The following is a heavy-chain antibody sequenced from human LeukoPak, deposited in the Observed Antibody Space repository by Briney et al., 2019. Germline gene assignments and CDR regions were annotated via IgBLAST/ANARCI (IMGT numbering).Heavy chain of an antibody. Sequence: GGSLRLSCAASGFTFSSYGMHWVRQAPGKGLEWVSAISGSGGSTYYADSVKGRFTISRDNSKNTLYLQMNSLRAEDTAVYYCAKAYYDFWSGDYYFDYWGQGTLVTVSS. CDR2: ISGSGGST. CDR1: GFTFSSYG. CDR3: AKAYYDFWSGDYYFDY. V-gene: IGHV3-23*01. J-gene: IGHJ4*02. D-gene: IGHD3-3*01.